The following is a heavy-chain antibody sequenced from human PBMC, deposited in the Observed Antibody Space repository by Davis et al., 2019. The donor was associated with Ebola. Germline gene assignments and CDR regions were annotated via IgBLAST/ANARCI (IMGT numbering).Heavy chain of an antibody. CDR3: ARDRGFGYFDY. Sequence: GESLKIPCAASGFTVSSNYMSWVRQAPGKGLEWVSVIYSGGSTYYADSVKGRFTISRHNSKNTLYLQMNSLRAEDTAVYYCARDRGFGYFDYWGQGTLVTVSS. CDR1: GFTVSSNY. CDR2: IYSGGST. J-gene: IGHJ4*02. D-gene: IGHD3-10*01. V-gene: IGHV3-53*04.